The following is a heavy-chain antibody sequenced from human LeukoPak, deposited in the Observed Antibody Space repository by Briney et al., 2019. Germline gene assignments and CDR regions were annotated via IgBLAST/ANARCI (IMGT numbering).Heavy chain of an antibody. CDR3: ARGSSGWYLGYFDP. CDR2: IHTSGST. Sequence: SSETLSLTCSVSGDSISRNIYNWTWIRQPAGKGLEWIGLIHTSGSTKYNPSLMGRVTISLDASRNQFSLRLSSVTAADTAVYYCARGSSGWYLGYFDPWGQGTLVTVSS. J-gene: IGHJ5*02. D-gene: IGHD6-19*01. CDR1: GDSISRNIYN. V-gene: IGHV4-61*02.